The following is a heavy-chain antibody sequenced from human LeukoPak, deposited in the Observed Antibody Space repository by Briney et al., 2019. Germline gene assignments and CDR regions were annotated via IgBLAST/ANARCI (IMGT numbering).Heavy chain of an antibody. CDR1: AASFSSHY. Sequence: SGTLSLTCAVSAASFSSHYWTWIRQSPGKGLEWIGYIPYIGSTNYNPSLKSRVTISIDTSRNQFSLKLRSVTAADTAVYYCARDLVTVTKGFDIWGQGTMVSVSS. J-gene: IGHJ3*02. CDR2: IPYIGST. D-gene: IGHD4-17*01. V-gene: IGHV4-59*11. CDR3: ARDLVTVTKGFDI.